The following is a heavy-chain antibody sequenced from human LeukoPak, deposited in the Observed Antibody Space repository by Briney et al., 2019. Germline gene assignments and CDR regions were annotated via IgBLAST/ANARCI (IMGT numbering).Heavy chain of an antibody. CDR3: ARVMVYAMSGGYYMDV. D-gene: IGHD2-8*01. V-gene: IGHV4-59*08. J-gene: IGHJ6*03. CDR2: IYYSGST. Sequence: PSETLSLTCTVSGGSISSYYWSWIRQPPGEGLEWIGYIYYSGSTNYNPSLKSRVTISVDTSKNQFSLKLSSVTAADTAVYYCARVMVYAMSGGYYMDVWGKGTTVTVSS. CDR1: GGSISSYY.